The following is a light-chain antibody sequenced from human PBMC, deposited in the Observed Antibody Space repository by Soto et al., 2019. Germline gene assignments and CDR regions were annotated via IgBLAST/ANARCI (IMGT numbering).Light chain of an antibody. Sequence: DIQMTQSPSTLSGSVGDRVTITCRASQTISSWLAWYQQKPGKAPKLLIYKASTLKSGVPSRFSGSGSGTEFTLTISSLQPDDFATYHCQQYNSYWTFGQGTKVDIK. CDR2: KAS. CDR3: QQYNSYWT. J-gene: IGKJ1*01. CDR1: QTISSW. V-gene: IGKV1-5*03.